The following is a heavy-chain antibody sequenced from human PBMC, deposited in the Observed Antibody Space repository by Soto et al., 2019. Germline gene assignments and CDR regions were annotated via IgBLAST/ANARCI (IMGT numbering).Heavy chain of an antibody. CDR1: GGSISSGGYY. J-gene: IGHJ4*02. Sequence: PSETLSLTCTVSGGSISSGGYYWSWIRQHPGKGLEWIGYIYYSGSTYYNPSLKSRVTISVDTSKNQFSLKLSSVTAADTAVYYCARMSPGESFDYWGQGPLVTVSS. D-gene: IGHD3-10*01. V-gene: IGHV4-31*03. CDR2: IYYSGST. CDR3: ARMSPGESFDY.